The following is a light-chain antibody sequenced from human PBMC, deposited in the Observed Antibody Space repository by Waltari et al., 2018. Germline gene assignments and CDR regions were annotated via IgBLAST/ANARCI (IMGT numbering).Light chain of an antibody. J-gene: IGKJ4*01. CDR3: QQVKSYPLT. CDR1: QDITEY. V-gene: IGKV1-9*01. Sequence: IQLTQSPSFLSASVGDRVTITCRASQDITEYLVCYQQKPVKAPKLLIYDASNLQSGVPARCSGGGSGTRVSLTINRLQPEEFATYYCQQVKSYPLTFGGGTKVEIK. CDR2: DAS.